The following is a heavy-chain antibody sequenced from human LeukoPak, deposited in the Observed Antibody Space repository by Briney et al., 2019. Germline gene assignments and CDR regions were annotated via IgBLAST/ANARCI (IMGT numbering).Heavy chain of an antibody. D-gene: IGHD3-22*01. J-gene: IGHJ4*02. Sequence: ASVKVSCKASGYTFTSYGISWVRQAPGQGLEWMGWISAYNGNTNYAQKLQGRVTMTTDTSTSTAYMELRSLRSEDTAVYYCARIYYDSSGYHEQDFDYWGQGTLVTVSS. CDR3: ARIYYDSSGYHEQDFDY. V-gene: IGHV1-18*01. CDR2: ISAYNGNT. CDR1: GYTFTSYG.